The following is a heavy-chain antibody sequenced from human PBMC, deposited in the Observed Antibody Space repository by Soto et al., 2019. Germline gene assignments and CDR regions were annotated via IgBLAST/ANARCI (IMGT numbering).Heavy chain of an antibody. CDR2: IWYDGSNK. D-gene: IGHD3-10*02. J-gene: IGHJ4*02. Sequence: GESLKISCAASGFTFSSYGMHWVRQAPGKGLEWVAVIWYDGSNKYYADSVKGRFTISRDNSKNTLYLQMNSLRAEDTAVYYCARGALFPAVSLDYWGQGTLVTVSS. V-gene: IGHV3-33*01. CDR3: ARGALFPAVSLDY. CDR1: GFTFSSYG.